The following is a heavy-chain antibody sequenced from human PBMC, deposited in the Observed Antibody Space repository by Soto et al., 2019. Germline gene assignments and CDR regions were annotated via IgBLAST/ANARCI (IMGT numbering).Heavy chain of an antibody. V-gene: IGHV4-31*03. J-gene: IGHJ4*02. CDR3: AYSDSSMITFGPDY. D-gene: IGHD3-16*01. CDR2: IYYTGST. Sequence: QVQLQESGPGLVKPSQTLSLTCTVSGGSISSGGYYWSWIRQHPGKGLEWIGYIYYTGSTYYNPSLKSRVTISVDTSKNQSSLKLSSVTAADTAVYYCAYSDSSMITFGPDYWGQGTLVTVSS. CDR1: GGSISSGGYY.